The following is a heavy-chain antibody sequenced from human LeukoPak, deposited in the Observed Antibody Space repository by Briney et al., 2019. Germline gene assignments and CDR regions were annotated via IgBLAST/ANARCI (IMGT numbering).Heavy chain of an antibody. Sequence: PSETLSLTCTVSGGSISSYHWSWIRQPPGKGLEWIGYIYYSGSTNYNPSLKSRVTISVDTSKNQFSLKLSSVTAADTAVYYCARGRRSPYAFDIWGQGTMVTVSS. V-gene: IGHV4-59*01. CDR1: GGSISSYH. CDR2: IYYSGST. J-gene: IGHJ3*02. CDR3: ARGRRSPYAFDI.